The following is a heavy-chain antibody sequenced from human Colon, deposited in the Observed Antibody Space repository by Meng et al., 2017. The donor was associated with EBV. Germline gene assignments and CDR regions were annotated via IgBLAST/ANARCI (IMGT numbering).Heavy chain of an antibody. V-gene: IGHV1-46*03. J-gene: IGHJ5*02. Sequence: QVQLVQSGSELKNPGASGKVSCKASGYSFTSYAMNWVRQAPGQGLEWMGVINPSGGSTNYAQKFQGRVTMTSDTSTTTVYMDLSSLRSEDTAVYYCARVSKGGSYRFDPWGQGTLVTVSS. CDR2: INPSGGST. CDR1: GYSFTSYA. CDR3: ARVSKGGSYRFDP. D-gene: IGHD1-26*01.